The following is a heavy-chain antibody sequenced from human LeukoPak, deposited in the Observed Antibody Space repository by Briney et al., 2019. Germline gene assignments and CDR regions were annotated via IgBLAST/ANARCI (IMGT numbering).Heavy chain of an antibody. J-gene: IGHJ3*02. V-gene: IGHV4-34*01. Sequence: SETLSLTCAVYGGSFSGYYWSWIRQPPGKGLEWIGEINHSGSTNYNPSLKSRVTISVDTSKNQFSLKLSSVTAADTAVYYCARGPRLWFGESHAFDIWGQGTMVTVSS. CDR3: ARGPRLWFGESHAFDI. CDR2: INHSGST. D-gene: IGHD3-10*01. CDR1: GGSFSGYY.